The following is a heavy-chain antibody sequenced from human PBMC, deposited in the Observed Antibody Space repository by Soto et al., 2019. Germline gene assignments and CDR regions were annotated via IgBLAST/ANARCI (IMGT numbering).Heavy chain of an antibody. Sequence: SVKVSCKASGGTFSSYATSWVRQAPGQGLEWMGGIIPIFGTANYAQKFQGRVTITADESTSTAYMELSSLRSEDTAVYYCARERNYSGSYSAFDIWGQGTMVTVSS. J-gene: IGHJ3*02. CDR2: IIPIFGTA. CDR1: GGTFSSYA. CDR3: ARERNYSGSYSAFDI. V-gene: IGHV1-69*13. D-gene: IGHD1-26*01.